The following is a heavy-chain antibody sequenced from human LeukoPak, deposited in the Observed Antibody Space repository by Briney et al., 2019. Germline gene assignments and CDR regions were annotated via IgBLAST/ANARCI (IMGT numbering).Heavy chain of an antibody. D-gene: IGHD3-10*01. Sequence: SETLSLTCTVSSGSISTSNYYWGWVRQPPGKALEWIGNIFYSGSTYYSPSLKSRVTISVETSKNQFSLKLSSVTAADTAVYYCASDTYYYGSGGGWGQGTLVTVSS. J-gene: IGHJ4*02. CDR3: ASDTYYYGSGGG. V-gene: IGHV4-39*07. CDR1: SGSISTSNYY. CDR2: IFYSGST.